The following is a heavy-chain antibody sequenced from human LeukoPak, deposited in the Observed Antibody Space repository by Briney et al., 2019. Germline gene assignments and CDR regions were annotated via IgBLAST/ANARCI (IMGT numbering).Heavy chain of an antibody. V-gene: IGHV1-2*02. Sequence: VASVKVSCKASGNSFTGYYVHWVRQAPGQGLEWIGCISPDSDGTNFAQNFQGRVSTTRDTSIRTVYLELRSLRADDTAVYYCANQEGIGAPGAWFDNWGQGTLVTVSP. CDR3: ANQEGIGAPGAWFDN. D-gene: IGHD1-26*01. CDR2: ISPDSDGT. CDR1: GNSFTGYY. J-gene: IGHJ4*02.